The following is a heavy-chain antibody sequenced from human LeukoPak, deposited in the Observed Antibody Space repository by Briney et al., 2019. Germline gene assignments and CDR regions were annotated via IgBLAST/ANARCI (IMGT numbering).Heavy chain of an antibody. J-gene: IGHJ4*02. CDR2: IYYSGST. D-gene: IGHD2/OR15-2a*01. CDR3: ARTAGRAGLSYFDY. Sequence: SETLSLTCTVSSGSISSYYWSWIRQPPGKGLEWIGDIYYSGSTNYNPSLKSRVTISVATTKIHLPLKVSSGTAADTAVYYCARTAGRAGLSYFDYWGKGTLVTVSS. CDR1: SGSISSYY. V-gene: IGHV4-59*12.